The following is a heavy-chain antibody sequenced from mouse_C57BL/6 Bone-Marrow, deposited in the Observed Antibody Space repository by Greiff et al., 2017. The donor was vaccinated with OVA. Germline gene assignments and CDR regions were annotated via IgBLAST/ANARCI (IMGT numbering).Heavy chain of an antibody. D-gene: IGHD1-1*01. Sequence: VQLQESGAELARPGASVKLSCKASGYTFTSYGISWVKQRTGQGLEWIGEIYPRSGNTYYNEKFKGKATLTADKSSSTAYMELRSLTSEDSAVYFCAPKFITTVEAYWGQGTLVTVSA. V-gene: IGHV1-81*01. CDR2: IYPRSGNT. J-gene: IGHJ3*01. CDR1: GYTFTSYG. CDR3: APKFITTVEAY.